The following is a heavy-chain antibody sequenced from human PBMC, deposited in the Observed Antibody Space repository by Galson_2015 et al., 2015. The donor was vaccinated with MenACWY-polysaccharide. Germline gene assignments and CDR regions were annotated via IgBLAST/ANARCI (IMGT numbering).Heavy chain of an antibody. CDR3: ARIHCATTACYIN. Sequence: SLRLSCAASGFTFSAYWMHWVRQAPGKGLVWVSRINSDGFSISYADSVKGRFTISRDNARNTLYLQINSLRVEDTAVCYCARIHCATTACYINWGQGTLVTVSS. CDR1: GFTFSAYW. V-gene: IGHV3-74*01. D-gene: IGHD2-2*02. CDR2: INSDGFSI. J-gene: IGHJ4*02.